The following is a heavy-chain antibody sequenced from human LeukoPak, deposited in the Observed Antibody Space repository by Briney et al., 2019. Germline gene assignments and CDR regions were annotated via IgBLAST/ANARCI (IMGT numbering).Heavy chain of an antibody. CDR2: ISYGGRNR. CDR3: VRDLIDAWGASPPTDY. Sequence: PGGSLRLSCAVSGFTFMNYAMHWVRQAPGKGPQWVAVISYGGRNRYYTDSVRGRFTISRDNSNNTLFLHMNSLRAEDTAVYFCVRDLIDAWGASPPTDYWGQGTLVTVSS. CDR1: GFTFMNYA. V-gene: IGHV3-30*04. J-gene: IGHJ4*02. D-gene: IGHD3-16*01.